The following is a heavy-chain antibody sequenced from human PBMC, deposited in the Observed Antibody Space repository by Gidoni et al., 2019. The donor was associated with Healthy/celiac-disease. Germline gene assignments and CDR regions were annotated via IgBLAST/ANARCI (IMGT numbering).Heavy chain of an antibody. V-gene: IGHV4-59*01. CDR1: GGSIISYY. D-gene: IGHD3-22*01. Sequence: QVQLQESGPGLVKPSETLYRTCTDSGGSIISYYWSWIRKPPGKGLELIGYIYYSGSTKYNPSRKSRVTISVDTSKNQFSLKLSSVTAADTAVYYCARDLDSSGYIDYWGQGTLVTFSS. CDR2: IYYSGST. J-gene: IGHJ4*02. CDR3: ARDLDSSGYIDY.